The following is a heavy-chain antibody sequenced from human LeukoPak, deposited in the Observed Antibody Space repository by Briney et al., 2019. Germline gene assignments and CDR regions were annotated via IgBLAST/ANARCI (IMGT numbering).Heavy chain of an antibody. Sequence: GGSLRLSCAASGFTVSGNYMSWVRQAPGEGLDWVSVIYRGGDTYYADSVKGRFTISRDNSKNTLYLQMNSLRVEDTAVYYCASASAAGYDSSGYSLPGFDYWGQGTLVTVSS. CDR2: IYRGGDT. CDR1: GFTVSGNY. D-gene: IGHD3-22*01. CDR3: ASASAAGYDSSGYSLPGFDY. V-gene: IGHV3-66*02. J-gene: IGHJ4*02.